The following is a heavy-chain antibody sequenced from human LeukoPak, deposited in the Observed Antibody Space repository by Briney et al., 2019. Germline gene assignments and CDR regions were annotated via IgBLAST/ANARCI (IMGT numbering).Heavy chain of an antibody. Sequence: SETLTLTCTACGGSISSYYWSWIRQPAGKGLEWIGRIYTSGSTNYNPSLKSRVTISVDKSKNQFSLKLSSVTAADTAVYYCARSKAARRQAPLDYWGQGTLVTVSS. CDR3: ARSKAARRQAPLDY. V-gene: IGHV4-4*07. CDR1: GGSISSYY. J-gene: IGHJ4*02. CDR2: IYTSGST. D-gene: IGHD6-6*01.